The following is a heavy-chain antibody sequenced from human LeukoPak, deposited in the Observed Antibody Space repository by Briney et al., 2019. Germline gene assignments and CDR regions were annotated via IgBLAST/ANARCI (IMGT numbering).Heavy chain of an antibody. Sequence: PSETLSLTCSVSGDSISTSYYWAWVRRSPGKGLEWIGSIYHSGATDYNPSLKSRLTISVDTSKNQFSLKLSSVTAADTAVYYCARGLRDYVWGSYRSNKPFDYWGQGTLVTVSS. CDR2: IYHSGAT. J-gene: IGHJ4*02. D-gene: IGHD3-16*02. CDR1: GDSISTSYY. CDR3: ARGLRDYVWGSYRSNKPFDY. V-gene: IGHV4-38-2*02.